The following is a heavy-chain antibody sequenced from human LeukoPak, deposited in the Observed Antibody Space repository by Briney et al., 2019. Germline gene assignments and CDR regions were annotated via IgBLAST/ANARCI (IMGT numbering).Heavy chain of an antibody. J-gene: IGHJ3*02. Sequence: TSETLSLTCAVSGGSISSGGYSWGWIRQPPGKGLEWIGYIYHSGSTYYNPSLKSRVTISVDRSKNQSSLKLSSVTAADTAVYYCARGGAFDIWGQGTMVTVSS. CDR2: IYHSGST. V-gene: IGHV4-30-2*01. CDR1: GGSISSGGYS. CDR3: ARGGAFDI.